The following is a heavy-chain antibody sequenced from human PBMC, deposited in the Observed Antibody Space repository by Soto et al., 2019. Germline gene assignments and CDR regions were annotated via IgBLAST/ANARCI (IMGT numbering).Heavy chain of an antibody. CDR2: IKQDGSEK. D-gene: IGHD3-10*01. CDR1: GFTFSSYW. V-gene: IGHV3-7*01. J-gene: IGHJ6*03. Sequence: EVQLVESGGGLVQPGGSLRLSCAASGFTFSSYWMSWVRQAPGKGLEWVANIKQDGSEKYYVDSVKGRFTISRDNAKNSLYLQMNSLRAEDTAVYYCARVAWFGELFQPSYYYYMDVWGKGTTVTVSS. CDR3: ARVAWFGELFQPSYYYYMDV.